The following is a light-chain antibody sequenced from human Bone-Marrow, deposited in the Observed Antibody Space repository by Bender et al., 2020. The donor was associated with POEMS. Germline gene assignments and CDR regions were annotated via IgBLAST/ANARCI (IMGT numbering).Light chain of an antibody. CDR2: GNN. CDR1: SSNIGAGYD. CDR3: QVWGTRTAV. J-gene: IGLJ2*01. V-gene: IGLV1-40*01. Sequence: QSVLTQPPSVSGAPGQRVTISCTGSSSNIGAGYDVHWYQQLPGTAPKLLIYGNNNRPSGVPDRFSGSKSGTSASLAIAGRQAEDEDDYYCQVWGTRTAVFGGGTKLTVV.